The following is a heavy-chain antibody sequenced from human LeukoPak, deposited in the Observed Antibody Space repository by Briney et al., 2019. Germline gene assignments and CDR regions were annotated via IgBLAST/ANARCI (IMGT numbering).Heavy chain of an antibody. J-gene: IGHJ6*03. CDR3: ARSGYYYDSSYMDV. Sequence: PGGSLRLSCAASGFTFSTYWMTWVRQAPGKGLEWVANIKRDRSEKYYVESVKGRFTISRDNAKNSLYLQMSSLRAEDTAVYYCARSGYYYDSSYMDVWGKGTTVTVSS. CDR1: GFTFSTYW. V-gene: IGHV3-7*01. CDR2: IKRDRSEK. D-gene: IGHD3-22*01.